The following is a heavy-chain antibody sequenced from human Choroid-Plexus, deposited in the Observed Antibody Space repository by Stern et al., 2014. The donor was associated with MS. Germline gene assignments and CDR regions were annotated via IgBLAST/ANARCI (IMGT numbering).Heavy chain of an antibody. D-gene: IGHD4-11*01. V-gene: IGHV1-3*01. J-gene: IGHJ4*02. CDR3: ARQPDYSDFLDF. CDR2: INGGPGTT. Sequence: QVQLVQSGAEVKKPGASMKISCKTSGYHFIDHAIHWVRQAPGQRLEWMGWINGGPGTTKYSQKFQGRVSFTRDKAASAAYMDLSSLSPDDTAVYYCARQPDYSDFLDFWGQGTLVTVSS. CDR1: GYHFIDHA.